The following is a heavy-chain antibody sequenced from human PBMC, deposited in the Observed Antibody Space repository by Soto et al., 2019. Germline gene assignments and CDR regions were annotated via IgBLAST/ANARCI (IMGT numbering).Heavy chain of an antibody. D-gene: IGHD1-7*01. CDR2: IIPISGAA. J-gene: IGHJ4*02. Sequence: QVQLVQSGAEVKKPGSSVKVSCKASGGTFSNYVVNWVRQAPGQGLEWMGRIIPISGAANYAQKFQGRVTITAAKSTSTSDMELGSLRSEDTAVYYCASDMTRTVVPYFDFWGQGTLVTVAS. CDR1: GGTFSNYV. CDR3: ASDMTRTVVPYFDF. V-gene: IGHV1-69*06.